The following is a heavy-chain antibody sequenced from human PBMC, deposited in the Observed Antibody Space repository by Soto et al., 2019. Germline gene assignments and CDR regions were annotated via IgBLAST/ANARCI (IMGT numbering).Heavy chain of an antibody. CDR3: ARTSGYYYVSPSAYFDY. V-gene: IGHV1-69*01. CDR2: IIPIFGTA. J-gene: IGHJ4*02. CDR1: GGTFSSYA. Sequence: QVQLVQSGAEVKKPGSSVKVSCKASGGTFSSYAISWVRQAPGQGLEWMGGIIPIFGTANYAQKFQGRVTITADEYTSTAYMELSSLRSEDTAVYYCARTSGYYYVSPSAYFDYWGQGTLVTGSS. D-gene: IGHD3-22*01.